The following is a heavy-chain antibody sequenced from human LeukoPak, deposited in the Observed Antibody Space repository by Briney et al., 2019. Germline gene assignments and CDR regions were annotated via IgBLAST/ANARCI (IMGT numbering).Heavy chain of an antibody. CDR3: ARVGAGTGD. Sequence: GGSLRLSCAASGFTSDDYGMSWVRQAPGKGLEWVSGINWSGSSTGYADSVKGRFTISRDNAKNSLYLQMNSLRAEDTALYYCARVGAGTGDWGQGTLVTVSS. J-gene: IGHJ4*02. V-gene: IGHV3-20*04. CDR2: INWSGSST. D-gene: IGHD1-1*01. CDR1: GFTSDDYG.